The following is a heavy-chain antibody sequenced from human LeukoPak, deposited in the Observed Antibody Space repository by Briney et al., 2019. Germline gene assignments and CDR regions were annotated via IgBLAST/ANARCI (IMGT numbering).Heavy chain of an antibody. D-gene: IGHD2-2*01. CDR2: ISGSGGST. CDR1: GFTFSSYA. V-gene: IGHV3-23*01. Sequence: GGSLRLSCAASGFTFSSYATSWVRQAPGKGLEWVSAISGSGGSTYYADSVKGRFTISRDNSKNALYLQMNSLRAEDTAVYYCAKSSPGRFVVVPAAMVFDYWGQGTLVTVSS. J-gene: IGHJ4*02. CDR3: AKSSPGRFVVVPAAMVFDY.